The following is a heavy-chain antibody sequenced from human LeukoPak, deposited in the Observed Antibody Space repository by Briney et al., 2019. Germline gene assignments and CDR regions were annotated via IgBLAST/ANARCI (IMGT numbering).Heavy chain of an antibody. CDR1: GFTFSSYA. CDR2: ISYDGSNK. J-gene: IGHJ4*02. V-gene: IGHV3-30-3*01. CDR3: ARGGITMVRGVLNY. D-gene: IGHD3-10*01. Sequence: GGSLRLSCAAFGFTFSSYAMHWVRQAPGKGLEWVAVISYDGSNKYYADSVKGRFTISRDNSKNTLYLQMNSLRAEDTAVYYCARGGITMVRGVLNYWGQGTLVTVSS.